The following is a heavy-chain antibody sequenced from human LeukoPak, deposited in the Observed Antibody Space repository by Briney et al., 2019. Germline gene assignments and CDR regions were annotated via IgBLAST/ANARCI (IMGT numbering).Heavy chain of an antibody. D-gene: IGHD4-17*01. CDR2: INPSGGST. CDR1: GYTFTSYY. J-gene: IGHJ4*02. V-gene: IGHV1-46*01. CDR3: ARDDGDDAYYFDY. Sequence: ASVQVSCKASGYTFTSYYMHWVRQAPGQGLEWTGIINPSGGSTSYAQKFQGRVTMTRDTSTSTAYMELRSLRSDDTAVYYCARDDGDDAYYFDYWGQGTLVTVSS.